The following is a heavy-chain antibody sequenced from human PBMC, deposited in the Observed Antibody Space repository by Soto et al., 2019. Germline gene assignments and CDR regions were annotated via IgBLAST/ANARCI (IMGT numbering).Heavy chain of an antibody. CDR1: GFTFSSYA. Sequence: GGFLRLSCAASGFTFSSYAMSWVHRAPEKGLEWVSGISDSGVRTYSADSVKGRFTISRDKSKNTLYLQMNSLRAEDTAVYYCAKVSGSNSGYDYGWFDPWGQGTLVTVSS. D-gene: IGHD5-12*01. CDR2: ISDSGVRT. V-gene: IGHV3-23*01. J-gene: IGHJ5*02. CDR3: AKVSGSNSGYDYGWFDP.